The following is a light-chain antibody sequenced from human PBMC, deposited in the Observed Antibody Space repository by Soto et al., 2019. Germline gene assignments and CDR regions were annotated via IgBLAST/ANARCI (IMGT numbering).Light chain of an antibody. Sequence: EIVLTQSPATLSLSPGERATLSCRASQSVSSYLAWYQQKPGQAPRLLIYYASTRATGIPARFSGSGSGTDFTLTISTLQSEDFGVYYCQQYNTWPRTFGQGTKVDIK. CDR3: QQYNTWPRT. J-gene: IGKJ1*01. V-gene: IGKV3-15*01. CDR1: QSVSSY. CDR2: YAS.